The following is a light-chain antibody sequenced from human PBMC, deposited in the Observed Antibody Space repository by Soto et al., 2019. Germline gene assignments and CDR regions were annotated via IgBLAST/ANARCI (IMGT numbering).Light chain of an antibody. J-gene: IGKJ5*01. CDR2: AAS. V-gene: IGKV1-39*01. CDR3: QHYTLYSAP. Sequence: DIQMTQSPSSLSASVRDRVTITCRASQSISSYLNWYQQKPGKAPKLLIYAASSLQSGVPSRFSGSGSGTDFTLTVSSLQPEDFATYFCQHYTLYSAPFGQGTRV. CDR1: QSISSY.